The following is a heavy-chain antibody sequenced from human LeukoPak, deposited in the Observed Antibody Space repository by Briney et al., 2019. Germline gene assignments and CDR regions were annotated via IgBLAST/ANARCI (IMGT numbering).Heavy chain of an antibody. CDR3: ARALGMITFGGVIVNSWFDP. J-gene: IGHJ5*02. CDR2: MYHSGSA. CDR1: GYAISSGYY. V-gene: IGHV4-38-2*02. Sequence: SETLSLTCIVSGYAISSGYYWGWIRQPPGKGLEYIGSMYHSGSAYYNPSLKSRVTISVDTSKNQFSLKLSSVTAADTAVYYCARALGMITFGGVIVNSWFDPWGQGTLVTVSS. D-gene: IGHD3-16*02.